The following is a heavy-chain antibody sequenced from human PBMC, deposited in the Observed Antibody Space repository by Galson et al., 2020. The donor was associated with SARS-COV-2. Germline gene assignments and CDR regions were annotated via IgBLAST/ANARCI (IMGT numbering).Heavy chain of an antibody. Sequence: ETSETLSLTCAVYGGSFSGYYWSWIRQPPGKGLEWIGEINHSGSTNYNPSLKSRVTISVDTSKNQFSLKLSSVTAADTAVYYCARGLQGVHKSVVTYDYYDGMDGWGQGTTVPVSS. CDR3: ARGLQGVHKSVVTYDYYDGMDG. D-gene: IGHD3-22*01. CDR1: GGSFSGYY. J-gene: IGHJ6*02. V-gene: IGHV4-34*01. CDR2: INHSGST.